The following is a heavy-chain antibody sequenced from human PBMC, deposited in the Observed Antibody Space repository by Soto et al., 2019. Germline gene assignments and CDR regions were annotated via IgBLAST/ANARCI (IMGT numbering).Heavy chain of an antibody. CDR1: GYSFTSYA. V-gene: IGHV1-18*01. D-gene: IGHD1-1*01. Sequence: ASVKVSCKASGYSFTSYAISSVRHAPGQGLEWMGWISAYNGNTNYAQKLQGRVTMTTDTSTSTAYMELRSLRSDDTAVYYYARGRTGTTFRYFDYLGQGTLVTVTS. CDR2: ISAYNGNT. CDR3: ARGRTGTTFRYFDY. J-gene: IGHJ4*02.